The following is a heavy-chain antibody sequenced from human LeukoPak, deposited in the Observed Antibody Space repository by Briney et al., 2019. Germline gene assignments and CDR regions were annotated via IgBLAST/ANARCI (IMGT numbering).Heavy chain of an antibody. J-gene: IGHJ4*02. CDR1: GGSFSGYY. CDR2: INHSGST. CDR3: AREIIRFSSGWFDY. V-gene: IGHV4-34*01. D-gene: IGHD6-19*01. Sequence: SETLSLTCAVYGGSFSGYYWSWIRQPPGKELEWIGEINHSGSTNYNPSLKSRVTISVDTSKNQFSLKLSSVTAADTAVYYCAREIIRFSSGWFDYWGQGTLVTVSS.